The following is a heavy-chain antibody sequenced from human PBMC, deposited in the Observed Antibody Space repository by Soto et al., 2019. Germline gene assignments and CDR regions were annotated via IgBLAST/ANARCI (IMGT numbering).Heavy chain of an antibody. CDR1: GFTFSSYA. CDR2: ISYDGSNK. CDR3: ARPYDSSPYFDY. Sequence: QVQLVESGGGVVQPGRSLRLSCAASGFTFSSYAMHWVRQAPGKGLEWVAVISYDGSNKYYADSVKGRFTISRDNSKNTLYLQMNSVRAENTGVYYGARPYDSSPYFDYWGQGTLVTVSS. V-gene: IGHV3-30-3*01. J-gene: IGHJ4*02. D-gene: IGHD3-22*01.